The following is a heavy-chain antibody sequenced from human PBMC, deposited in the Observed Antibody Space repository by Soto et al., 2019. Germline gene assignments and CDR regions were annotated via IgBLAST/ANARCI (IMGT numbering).Heavy chain of an antibody. J-gene: IGHJ6*02. D-gene: IGHD6-19*01. Sequence: GGSLRLSCAASGFTFSSYGMHWVRQAPGKGLEWVAVIWYDGSNKYYADSVKGRFTISRDNSKNTLYLQMNSLRAEDTAVYYCARETGYEQWLVERGYYYYYYGMDVWGQGTTVTVSS. CDR3: ARETGYEQWLVERGYYYYYYGMDV. V-gene: IGHV3-33*01. CDR2: IWYDGSNK. CDR1: GFTFSSYG.